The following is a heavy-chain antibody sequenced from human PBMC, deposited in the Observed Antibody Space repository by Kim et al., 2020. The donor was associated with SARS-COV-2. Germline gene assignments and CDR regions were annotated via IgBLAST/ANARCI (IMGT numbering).Heavy chain of an antibody. J-gene: IGHJ4*02. V-gene: IGHV4-31*03. D-gene: IGHD3-16*02. Sequence: SETLSLTCTVSGGSISSGGYYWSWIRQHPGKGLEWIGYIYYSGSTYYNPSLKSRVTISVDTSKNQFSLKLSSATAADTAVYYCARAPRGGVITFGGVISGGFDYWGQGTLVTVSS. CDR1: GGSISSGGYY. CDR2: IYYSGST. CDR3: ARAPRGGVITFGGVISGGFDY.